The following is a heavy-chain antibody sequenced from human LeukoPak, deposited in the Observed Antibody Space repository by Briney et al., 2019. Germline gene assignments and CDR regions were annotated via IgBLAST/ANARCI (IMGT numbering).Heavy chain of an antibody. J-gene: IGHJ4*02. CDR1: GFTFSSYA. V-gene: IGHV3-30-3*01. CDR2: ISYDGSNK. Sequence: GGSLRLSCAASGFTFSSYAMHWVRQAPGKGLEWVAVISYDGSNKYYADSVKGRFTISRDNSKNTLYLQMNSLRAEDTAVYYCAGDRATSYFDYWGQGALVTISS. D-gene: IGHD1-26*01. CDR3: AGDRATSYFDY.